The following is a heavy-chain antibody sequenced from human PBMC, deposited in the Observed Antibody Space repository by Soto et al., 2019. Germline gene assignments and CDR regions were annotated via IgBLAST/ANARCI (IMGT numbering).Heavy chain of an antibody. Sequence: QVQLVQSGAEVKKPGSSVKVSCKASGGTFSSYAISWVRQAPGQGLEWMGGIIPIFGTANYAQKFQGRVTITADESTSTAYMELSSLRSEDTAVYYCAKQAIYYDSSGYHYYYGMDVWGQGTTVTVSS. V-gene: IGHV1-69*01. CDR3: AKQAIYYDSSGYHYYYGMDV. J-gene: IGHJ6*02. D-gene: IGHD3-22*01. CDR2: IIPIFGTA. CDR1: GGTFSSYA.